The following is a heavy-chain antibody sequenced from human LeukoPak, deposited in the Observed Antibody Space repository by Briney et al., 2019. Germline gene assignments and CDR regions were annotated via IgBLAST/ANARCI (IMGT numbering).Heavy chain of an antibody. J-gene: IGHJ4*02. CDR1: GFTFSSYS. D-gene: IGHD5-18*01. CDR2: MWYDGSNK. CDR3: ARSPRGYSYGYPRD. V-gene: IGHV3-33*08. Sequence: PGGSLRLSCAASGFTFSSYSMNWVRQAPGKGLEWVAVMWYDGSNKYYADSVKGRFTISRDNSKNTLYLQMNSLRAEDTAVYYCARSPRGYSYGYPRDWGQGTLVTVSS.